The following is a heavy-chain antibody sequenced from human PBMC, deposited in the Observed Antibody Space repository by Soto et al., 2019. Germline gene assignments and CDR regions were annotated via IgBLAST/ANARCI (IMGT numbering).Heavy chain of an antibody. Sequence: QVQLQESGPGLVKPSQTLALTCTVSGDSSISGPYYWSWIRQLPGKGLEYIGYIYYTGSAYHNPSLKSRINISIDTTKDQSSLMLTSVTAADTGVYFCARGLSPAFRGLFYFDSWGQGTLVTVSS. CDR3: ARGLSPAFRGLFYFDS. CDR1: GDSSISGPYY. D-gene: IGHD3-16*01. CDR2: IYYTGSA. J-gene: IGHJ4*02. V-gene: IGHV4-30-4*01.